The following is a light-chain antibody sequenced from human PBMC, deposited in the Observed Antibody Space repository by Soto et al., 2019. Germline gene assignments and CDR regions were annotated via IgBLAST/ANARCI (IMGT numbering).Light chain of an antibody. CDR1: QGIGSN. J-gene: IGKJ4*01. Sequence: EAVMTQSPATLSLSPGDRATVSCRASQGIGSNLAWYQQKPGQAPRLLIYGASTRAAGVPARFSGSGSGTEFTLTISSLQSEDFALYYCQQYSDWPPVTFGGVTKVEIK. CDR3: QQYSDWPPVT. V-gene: IGKV3-15*01. CDR2: GAS.